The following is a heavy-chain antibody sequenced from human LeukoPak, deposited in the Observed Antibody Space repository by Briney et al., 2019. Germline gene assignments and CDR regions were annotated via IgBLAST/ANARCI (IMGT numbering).Heavy chain of an antibody. Sequence: GGSLRLSCAASGFTFSDYFISWIRQTPGKRLEWISYINSGSGYTKYYADSVKGRFTISRDNARNSVYLQMNSLRAEDTAVYYCAREIIEVPGSFDYWGQGILVTVSS. CDR2: INSGSGYTK. CDR3: AREIIEVPGSFDY. V-gene: IGHV3-11*04. J-gene: IGHJ4*02. CDR1: GFTFSDYF. D-gene: IGHD6-19*01.